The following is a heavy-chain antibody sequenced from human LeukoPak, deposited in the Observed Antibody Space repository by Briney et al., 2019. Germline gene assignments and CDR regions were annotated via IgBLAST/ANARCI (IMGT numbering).Heavy chain of an antibody. CDR3: ARQSHDYVWGSFPPDY. V-gene: IGHV5-51*01. CDR2: IYPGDSDT. J-gene: IGHJ4*02. D-gene: IGHD3-16*01. CDR1: GYIFTSYW. Sequence: GESLKISCKGSGYIFTSYWVGWVRQLPGKGLEWMGIIYPGDSDTRYSPSFQGQVTISADKSISTAYLQWSSLKASDTAMYYCARQSHDYVWGSFPPDYWGQGTLVTVSS.